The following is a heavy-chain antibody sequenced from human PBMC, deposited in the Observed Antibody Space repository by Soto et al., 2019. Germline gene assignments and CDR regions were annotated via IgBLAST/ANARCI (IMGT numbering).Heavy chain of an antibody. Sequence: QVQLVQSGAEVKKPGASVKVSCKASGYTFTSYGISWVRQAPGQGLEWMGWISAYNGNTNYAQKLQGRVTMTTDTSTSTAYMELRSLRSDDTAVYYCAVKLERRYYDFCGMDVWGQGTTVTVSS. CDR3: AVKLERRYYDFCGMDV. J-gene: IGHJ6*02. CDR2: ISAYNGNT. V-gene: IGHV1-18*01. D-gene: IGHD1-1*01. CDR1: GYTFTSYG.